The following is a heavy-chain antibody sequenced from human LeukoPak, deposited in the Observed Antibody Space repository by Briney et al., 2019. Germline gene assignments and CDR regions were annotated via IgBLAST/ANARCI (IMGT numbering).Heavy chain of an antibody. V-gene: IGHV5-51*01. CDR1: GYTFSSYW. CDR3: ARQNDFRLDY. Sequence: GESLRISCRGSGYTFSSYWIGWVRQMPGKGLEWMGIIYPGDSDTRYSPSLQGQVTISVDTSIGTAYLQWSSLKASDTAIYYCARQNDFRLDYWGQGTLVTVSS. D-gene: IGHD3-3*01. CDR2: IYPGDSDT. J-gene: IGHJ4*02.